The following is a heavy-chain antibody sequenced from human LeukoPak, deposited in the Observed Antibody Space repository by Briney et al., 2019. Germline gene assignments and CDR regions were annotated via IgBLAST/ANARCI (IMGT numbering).Heavy chain of an antibody. Sequence: ETLSLTCTVSGGSISSYYWSWIRQPPGKGLEWVGRIKSKTDGGSTDYAAPVKGRFTISRDDSKNTLFLQMNSLKTEDTAVYYCTTSLTSGYYIDYWGQGTLVTVSS. CDR3: TTSLTSGYYIDY. J-gene: IGHJ4*02. CDR2: IKSKTDGGST. CDR1: GGSISSYY. V-gene: IGHV3-15*01. D-gene: IGHD3-22*01.